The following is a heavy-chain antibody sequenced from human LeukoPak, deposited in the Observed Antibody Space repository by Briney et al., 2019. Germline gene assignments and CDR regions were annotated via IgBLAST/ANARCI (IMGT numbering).Heavy chain of an antibody. CDR1: GGSISSYY. D-gene: IGHD3-9*01. V-gene: IGHV4-59*12. CDR3: ARGLHYNILTGGMDV. Sequence: SETLSLTCTVSGGSISSYYWSWIRQPPGKGLEWIGYIYYSGSTNYNPSLKSRVTVSVDTSKKQFSLNLRSVTAADTAVYYCARGLHYNILTGGMDVWGQGTTVIVSS. CDR2: IYYSGST. J-gene: IGHJ6*02.